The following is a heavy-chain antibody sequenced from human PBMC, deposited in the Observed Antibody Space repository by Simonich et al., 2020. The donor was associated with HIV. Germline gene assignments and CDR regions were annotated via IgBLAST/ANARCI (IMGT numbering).Heavy chain of an antibody. CDR2: GDHEYGEQ. J-gene: IGHJ3*01. V-gene: IGHV1-69-2*01. Sequence: EVQLVQSGAEVKKPGATVKISCKVSGYSFTDYYIHWVLQAPGKGHQWRGFGDHEYGEQIYAEKFQGRVTITADTSTDTVYMDLSSRTSEDTAVYYCARDKRIEFSNAWYSDGFDVWGQGTMVTVSS. D-gene: IGHD2-21*02. CDR1: GYSFTDYY. CDR3: ARDKRIEFSNAWYSDGFDV.